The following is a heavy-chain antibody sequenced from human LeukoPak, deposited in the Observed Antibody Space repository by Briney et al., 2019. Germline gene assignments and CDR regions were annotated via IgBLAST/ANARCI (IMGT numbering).Heavy chain of an antibody. CDR3: ARQRGYSGYAFDY. J-gene: IGHJ4*02. CDR2: IYYSGST. D-gene: IGHD5-12*01. V-gene: IGHV4-31*11. CDR1: GGSFSGYY. Sequence: PSETLSLTCAVYGGSFSGYYWSWIRQHPGKGLEWIGYIYYSGSTYYNPSLKSRVTISVDTSKNQFSLKLSSVTAADTAVYYCARQRGYSGYAFDYWGQGTLVTVSS.